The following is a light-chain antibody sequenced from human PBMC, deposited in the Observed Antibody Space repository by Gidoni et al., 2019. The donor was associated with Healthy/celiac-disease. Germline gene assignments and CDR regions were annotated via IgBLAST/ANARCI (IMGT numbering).Light chain of an antibody. V-gene: IGKV3-15*01. CDR1: QSVSSK. Sequence: EIVMTQSPATLSVSPGERATLSCRANQSVSSKVAGYQQKPGQAPRLLIYGASTRATGSTDRFSGSGSGTDFSLTISSLQSEDFAVYYCQQYNNWPRTFGQGTKVEIK. CDR3: QQYNNWPRT. CDR2: GAS. J-gene: IGKJ1*01.